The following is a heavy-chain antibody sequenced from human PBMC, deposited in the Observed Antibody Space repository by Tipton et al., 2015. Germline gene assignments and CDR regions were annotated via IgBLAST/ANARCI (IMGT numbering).Heavy chain of an antibody. CDR2: TDDWGSVT. CDR3: ARDLGGRFGQ. V-gene: IGHV3-74*01. J-gene: IGHJ5*02. CDR1: GFTFSRYW. Sequence: SLRLSCAASGFTFSRYWMHWVRQVPGKGLVWVSRTDDWGSVTDYADSVRGRFTISRDNAKNTLYLQRSFLRAEDTAVYYCARDLGGRFGQWGQGTLVTVSS. D-gene: IGHD4-23*01.